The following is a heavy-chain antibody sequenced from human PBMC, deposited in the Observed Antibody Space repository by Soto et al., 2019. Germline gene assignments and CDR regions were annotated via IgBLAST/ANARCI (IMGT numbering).Heavy chain of an antibody. D-gene: IGHD2-15*01. J-gene: IGHJ3*02. V-gene: IGHV3-66*01. CDR1: GFSVTDIY. Sequence: EVQLVESGGGLVQPGGSLRLSCVASGFSVTDIYMNWVRQAPGKGLEWVSVIYNEFTDYADSVRGRFSISTDSSKNALYLQMNSLRAEDSAVYYGVREPRYCSGGSCSIMGDAFDIWGQGTKVTVSS. CDR3: VREPRYCSGGSCSIMGDAFDI. CDR2: IYNEFT.